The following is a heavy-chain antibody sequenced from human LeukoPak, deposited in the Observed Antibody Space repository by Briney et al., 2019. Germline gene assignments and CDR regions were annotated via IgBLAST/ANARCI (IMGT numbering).Heavy chain of an antibody. Sequence: SETLSLTCTVSGGSISSYNWSWIRQPPGKGLEWIGYIYYSGSTNYNPSLKSRVTISVDTSKNQFSLKLSSVTAADTAVYYCARSIAAAGTWFDPWGQGTLVTVSS. CDR3: ARSIAAAGTWFDP. CDR2: IYYSGST. CDR1: GGSISSYN. V-gene: IGHV4-59*08. J-gene: IGHJ5*02. D-gene: IGHD6-13*01.